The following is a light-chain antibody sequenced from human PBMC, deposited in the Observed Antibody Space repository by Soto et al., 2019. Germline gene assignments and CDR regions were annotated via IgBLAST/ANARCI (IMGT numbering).Light chain of an antibody. V-gene: IGKV1-5*01. CDR1: QSISSW. J-gene: IGKJ2*01. CDR2: DAS. CDR3: QQYNSYPL. Sequence: DIPMTQSPSTLSASVGDRVTITCRASQSISSWLAWYQQKPGKAPKLLIYDASSLESGVPSRFSGSGSGTEFTLTISSLQPDDFATYYCQQYNSYPLFGQGNKLEIK.